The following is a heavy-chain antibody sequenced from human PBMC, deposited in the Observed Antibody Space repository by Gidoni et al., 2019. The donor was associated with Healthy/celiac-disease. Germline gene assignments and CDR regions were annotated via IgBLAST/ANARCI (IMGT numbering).Heavy chain of an antibody. CDR2: ISWDGGST. D-gene: IGHD3-10*01. J-gene: IGHJ4*02. CDR1: GFTFDDYT. V-gene: IGHV3-43*01. CDR3: AKGTLSSGSSLYFDY. Sequence: EVQLVESGGVVVQPGGSLRLSCAASGFTFDDYTMHWVRQAPGKGLEWVSLISWDGGSTYYADSVKGRFTISRDNSKNSLYLQMNSLRTEDTALYYCAKGTLSSGSSLYFDYWGQGTLVTVSS.